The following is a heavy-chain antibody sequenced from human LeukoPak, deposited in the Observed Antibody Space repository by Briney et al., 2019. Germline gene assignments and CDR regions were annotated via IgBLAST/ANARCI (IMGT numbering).Heavy chain of an antibody. CDR1: GFTFSSYG. D-gene: IGHD6-19*01. CDR3: AKDGHPSRGYSSGPDY. CDR2: ISYDGSNK. Sequence: GGSLRLSCAASGFTFSSYGMHWVRQAPGKGLEWVAVISYDGSNKYYTDSVKGRFTISRDNSKNTLYLQMNSLRAEDTAVYYCAKDGHPSRGYSSGPDYWGQGTLVTVSS. J-gene: IGHJ4*02. V-gene: IGHV3-30*18.